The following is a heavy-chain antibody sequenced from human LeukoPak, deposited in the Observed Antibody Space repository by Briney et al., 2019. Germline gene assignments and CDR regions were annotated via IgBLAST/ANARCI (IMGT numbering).Heavy chain of an antibody. CDR1: RFTFSSYS. CDR3: ARADLYCSSSGCARRAFDI. J-gene: IGHJ3*02. Sequence: GGSLRLSCAASRFTFSSYSMNWVRQAPGKGLEWVSSISSSSSYIYYADSVKGRFTISRDNAKNSLYLQMNSLRAEDTAVYYCARADLYCSSSGCARRAFDIWGQGTMVTVSS. D-gene: IGHD3-22*01. V-gene: IGHV3-21*01. CDR2: ISSSSSYI.